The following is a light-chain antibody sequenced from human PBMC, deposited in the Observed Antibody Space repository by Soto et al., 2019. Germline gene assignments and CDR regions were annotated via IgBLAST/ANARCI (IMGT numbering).Light chain of an antibody. J-gene: IGLJ3*02. Sequence: QSALTQPPSASGSPGQSVTISCTGTSSDVGAYNYVSWYQQHPGKAPKLMIYEVNKRPSGVPDRFSGSVSGDTASLTVSGLQAEDEADYYCCSYAGSKNLVFGGGTTLTVL. V-gene: IGLV2-8*01. CDR1: SSDVGAYNY. CDR3: CSYAGSKNLV. CDR2: EVN.